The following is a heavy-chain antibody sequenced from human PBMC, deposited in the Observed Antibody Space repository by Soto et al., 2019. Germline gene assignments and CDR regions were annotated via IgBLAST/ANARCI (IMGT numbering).Heavy chain of an antibody. V-gene: IGHV4-59*08. CDR3: ARLGLTTVTTGRGYFDY. CDR2: IYYSGST. D-gene: IGHD4-17*01. CDR1: GGSISSYY. Sequence: ETLSLTCTVSGGSISSYYWSWIRQPPGKGLEWIGYIYYSGSTNYNPSLRSRVTISVDTSKNRFSLKLSSVTAADTAVYYCARLGLTTVTTGRGYFDYWGQGTLVTVSS. J-gene: IGHJ4*02.